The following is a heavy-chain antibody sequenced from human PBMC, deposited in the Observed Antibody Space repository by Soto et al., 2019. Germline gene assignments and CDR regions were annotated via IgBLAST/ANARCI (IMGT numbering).Heavy chain of an antibody. CDR3: ARVRCSSTSCYYYYYYYYYMDV. J-gene: IGHJ6*03. CDR2: INHSGST. Sequence: PSETLSLTCAVYGGSFSGYYWSWIRQPPGKGLEWIGEINHSGSTNYNPSLKSRVTISVDTSKNQFSLKLSSVTAADTAVYYRARVRCSSTSCYYYYYYYYYMDVWGKGTTVTVSS. V-gene: IGHV4-34*01. D-gene: IGHD2-2*01. CDR1: GGSFSGYY.